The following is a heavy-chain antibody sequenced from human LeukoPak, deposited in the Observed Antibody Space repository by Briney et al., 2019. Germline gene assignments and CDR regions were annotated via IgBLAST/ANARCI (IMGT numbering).Heavy chain of an antibody. CDR3: AKLLGTSTTYDS. V-gene: IGHV3-7*01. CDR2: INPDGSHI. J-gene: IGHJ4*02. Sequence: GGSLRLSCEASGFTFSGNWMSWVRQAPGKGLEWVASINPDGSHIFYVDSVKGRSTISRDNTKSSLYLQMNSLGAEDTAMYFCAKLLGTSTTYDSWGQGTRVTVSS. D-gene: IGHD2/OR15-2a*01. CDR1: GFTFSGNW.